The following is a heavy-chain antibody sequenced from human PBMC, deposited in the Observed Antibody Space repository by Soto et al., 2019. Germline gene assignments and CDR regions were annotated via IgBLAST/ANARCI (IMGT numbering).Heavy chain of an antibody. CDR2: IYYSGST. CDR3: ARVFGFYDILTGLNWFDP. D-gene: IGHD3-9*01. CDR1: GGSISSYY. Sequence: SETLSLTCTVSGGSISSYYWSWIRQPPGKGLEWIGYIYYSGSTNYNPSLKSRVTISVDTSKNQFSLKLSSVTAADTAVYYCARVFGFYDILTGLNWFDPWSQGTLVTVSS. J-gene: IGHJ5*02. V-gene: IGHV4-59*12.